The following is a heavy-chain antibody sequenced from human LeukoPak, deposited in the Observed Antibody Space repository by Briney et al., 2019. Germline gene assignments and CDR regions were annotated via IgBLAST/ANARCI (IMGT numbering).Heavy chain of an antibody. CDR1: GGSFSGYY. J-gene: IGHJ4*02. CDR3: ARRPERGYSYGRYYFDY. V-gene: IGHV4-34*01. Sequence: PSETLSLTCAVYGGSFSGYYWSWIRQPPGKGLEWIGEINHSGSTNYNPSLKSRATISVDTSKNQFSLKLSSVTAADTAVYYCARRPERGYSYGRYYFDYWGQGTLVTVSS. D-gene: IGHD5-18*01. CDR2: INHSGST.